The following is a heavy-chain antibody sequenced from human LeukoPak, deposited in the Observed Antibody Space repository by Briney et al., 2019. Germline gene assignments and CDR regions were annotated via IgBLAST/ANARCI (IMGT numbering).Heavy chain of an antibody. CDR3: ARVPGCCSSTSCYPLGHDY. J-gene: IGHJ4*02. V-gene: IGHV1-18*01. Sequence: ASVKVSCKASGYTFTSYGISWVRQAPGQGLEWMGWISAYNGNTNYAQKLQGRVTMTTDTSTSTAYMELRSLRSDDTAVYYCARVPGCCSSTSCYPLGHDYWGQGTLVTVSS. CDR1: GYTFTSYG. D-gene: IGHD2-2*01. CDR2: ISAYNGNT.